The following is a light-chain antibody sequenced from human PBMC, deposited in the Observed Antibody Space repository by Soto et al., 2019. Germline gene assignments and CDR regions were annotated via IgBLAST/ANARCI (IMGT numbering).Light chain of an antibody. CDR3: QQYNSYSPLT. CDR1: QSISSW. CDR2: DAF. J-gene: IGKJ4*01. Sequence: DIQVTQSPASLSSSVGYRVTSTCLASQSISSWLAWYQQKPGKAPKLLIFDAFSLESGVPSRFSGSRSGTEFTLTISSLQPDDYATYYCQQYNSYSPLTFGGGTKVDIK. V-gene: IGKV1-5*01.